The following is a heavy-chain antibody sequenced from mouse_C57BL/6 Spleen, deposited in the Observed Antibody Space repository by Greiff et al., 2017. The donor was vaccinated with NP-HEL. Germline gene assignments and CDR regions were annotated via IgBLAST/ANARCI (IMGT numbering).Heavy chain of an antibody. Sequence: VHLVESGAELVRPGASVKLSCKASGYTFTDYYINWVKQRPGQGLEWIARIYPGSGNTYYNEKFKGKATLTAEKSSSTAYMQLSSLTSEDSAVYFCARQDSNYVAWFAYWGQGTLVTVSA. CDR3: ARQDSNYVAWFAY. CDR1: GYTFTDYY. V-gene: IGHV1-76*01. J-gene: IGHJ3*01. D-gene: IGHD2-5*01. CDR2: IYPGSGNT.